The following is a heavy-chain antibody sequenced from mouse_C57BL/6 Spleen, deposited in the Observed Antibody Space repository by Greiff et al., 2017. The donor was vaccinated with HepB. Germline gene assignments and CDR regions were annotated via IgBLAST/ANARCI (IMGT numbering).Heavy chain of an antibody. CDR1: GFTFSDYY. V-gene: IGHV5-16*01. J-gene: IGHJ2*01. CDR3: ARDRAHYFDY. CDR2: INYDGSST. D-gene: IGHD3-3*01. Sequence: EVKLMESEGGLVQPGSSMKLSCTASGFTFSDYYMAWVRQVPEKGLEWVANINYDGSSTYYLDSLKSRFIISRDNAKNILYLQMSSLKSEDTATYYCARDRAHYFDYWGQGTTLTVSS.